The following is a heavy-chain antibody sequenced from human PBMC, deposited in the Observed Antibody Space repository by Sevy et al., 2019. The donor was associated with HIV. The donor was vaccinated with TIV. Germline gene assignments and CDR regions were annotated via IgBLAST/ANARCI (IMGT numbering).Heavy chain of an antibody. J-gene: IGHJ4*02. D-gene: IGHD5-18*01. V-gene: IGHV4-39*01. CDR3: ARLLMVDTAMVQYYFDY. Sequence: SETLSLTCTVSGGSISSSSYYWGWIRQPPGKGLEWIGSIYYSGSTYYNPSLKGRVTISVDTSKNQFSLKLSSVTAADTAVYYCARLLMVDTAMVQYYFDYWGQGTLVTVSS. CDR1: GGSISSSSYY. CDR2: IYYSGST.